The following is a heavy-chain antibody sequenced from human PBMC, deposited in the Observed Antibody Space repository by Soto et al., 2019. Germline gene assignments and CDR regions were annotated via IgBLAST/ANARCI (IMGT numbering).Heavy chain of an antibody. J-gene: IGHJ4*02. CDR3: ARVLRDYDFWSGYYSLLYLGY. V-gene: IGHV2-26*01. CDR1: GFSLSNARMG. Sequence: QVTLKESGPVLVKPTETLTLTCTVSGFSLSNARMGVSWIRQPPGKALEWLAHIFSNDEKSYSTTLKSRLTIPKDTSKSQVVRTMTNMDTVDTATYYCARVLRDYDFWSGYYSLLYLGYWGQGTLFTVSS. CDR2: IFSNDEK. D-gene: IGHD3-3*01.